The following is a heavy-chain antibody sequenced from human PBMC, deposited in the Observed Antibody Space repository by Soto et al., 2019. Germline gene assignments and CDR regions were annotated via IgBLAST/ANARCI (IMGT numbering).Heavy chain of an antibody. CDR1: GFTFSSCT. J-gene: IGHJ6*02. Sequence: EVHLVESGGGLVKPGGSLRLSCAVSGFTFSSCTMNWVRQAPGKGLDWVSSISPSTSHIYYADSVKGRFTISRDNAKNSLFLQMNSLRAEDTAVYYWSGCSGGACHPIYGMDVWGQGTTVTVSS. D-gene: IGHD2-15*01. V-gene: IGHV3-21*01. CDR3: SGCSGGACHPIYGMDV. CDR2: ISPSTSHI.